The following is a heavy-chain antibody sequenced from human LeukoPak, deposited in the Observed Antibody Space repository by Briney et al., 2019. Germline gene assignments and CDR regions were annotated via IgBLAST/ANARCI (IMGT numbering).Heavy chain of an antibody. V-gene: IGHV3-48*01. CDR1: GFTFSSYS. J-gene: IGHJ6*03. CDR2: ISSSSSTI. D-gene: IGHD3-3*01. Sequence: GGSLRLSCAASGFTFSSYSMSWVRQAPGKGLEWVSYISSSSSTIYYADSVKGRFTISRDNAKNSLYLQMNSLRAEDTAVYYCARARDYDFWSGYLRRYYYMDVWGKGTTVTVSS. CDR3: ARARDYDFWSGYLRRYYYMDV.